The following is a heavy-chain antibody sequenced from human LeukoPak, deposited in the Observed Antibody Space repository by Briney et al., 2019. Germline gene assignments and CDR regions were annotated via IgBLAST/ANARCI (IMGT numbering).Heavy chain of an antibody. J-gene: IGHJ4*02. CDR1: GFTFSSYG. V-gene: IGHV3-30*18. D-gene: IGHD3-16*01. CDR2: ISYDGSNK. CDR3: AKDLGGTDY. Sequence: GGSLRLSCAASGFTFSSYGMHWVRQAPGKGLEWVAVISYDGSNKYCADSVKGRFTISRDNSKNTLYLQMNSLRAEDTAVYYCAKDLGGTDYWGQGTLVTVSS.